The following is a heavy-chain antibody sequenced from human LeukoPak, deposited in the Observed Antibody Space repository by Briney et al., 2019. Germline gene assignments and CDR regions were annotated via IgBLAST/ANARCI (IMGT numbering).Heavy chain of an antibody. CDR2: IDWDDDK. Sequence: SGPALVKPTQTLTLTCTFSGFSLSTSGMCVSWIRQPPGKALEWLARIDWDDDKYYSTSLKTRLTISKDTSKNQVVLTMTNMDPVDTATYYYARDFYYDSSDYPTYYPDSWGQGTLVTVSS. CDR3: ARDFYYDSSDYPTYYPDS. D-gene: IGHD3-22*01. V-gene: IGHV2-70*11. J-gene: IGHJ4*02. CDR1: GFSLSTSGMC.